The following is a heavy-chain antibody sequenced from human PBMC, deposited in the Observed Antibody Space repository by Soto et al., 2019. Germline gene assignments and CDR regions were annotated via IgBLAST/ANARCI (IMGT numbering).Heavy chain of an antibody. CDR1: GASISTYY. CDR3: ARPAYGRSGHDY. J-gene: IGHJ4*02. CDR2: IYNRGST. D-gene: IGHD3-22*01. V-gene: IGHV4-59*01. Sequence: PSETLSLTCPVSGASISTYYWSWIRQPPGKALEWIGYIYNRGSTNQNPSLKSRVSISIDTSKNQFSLRLRSVTAADAAVYHCARPAYGRSGHDYWGPGTLVTVSS.